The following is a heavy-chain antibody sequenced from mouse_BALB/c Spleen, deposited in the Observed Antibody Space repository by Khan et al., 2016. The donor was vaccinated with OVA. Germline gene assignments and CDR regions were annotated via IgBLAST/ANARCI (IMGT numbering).Heavy chain of an antibody. D-gene: IGHD2-10*01. CDR2: INTYTGEP. V-gene: IGHV9-3-1*01. CDR3: ARPPYFSDTMAY. CDR1: GYTFTKFG. Sequence: QIQLVQSGPELKKPGETVKISCKASGYTFTKFGMNWVKQAPGKGLEWMGWINTYTGEPTYDDDFKGRFAFSMETSASTAYLHMNNLKDEDTATYFCARPPYFSDTMAYWGQGTSVTVSP. J-gene: IGHJ4*01.